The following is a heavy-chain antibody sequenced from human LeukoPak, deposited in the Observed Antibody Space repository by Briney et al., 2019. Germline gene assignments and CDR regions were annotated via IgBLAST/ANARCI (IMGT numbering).Heavy chain of an antibody. CDR1: GYTFTSYG. D-gene: IGHD5-24*01. V-gene: IGHV1-2*02. CDR2: INPNSGGT. CDR3: ARTRKEIDAFDI. J-gene: IGHJ3*02. Sequence: ASVKVSCKASGYTFTSYGISWVRQAPGQGLEWMGWINPNSGGTNYAQKFQGRVTMTRDTSISTAYMELSRLRSDDTAVYYCARTRKEIDAFDIWGQGTMVTVSS.